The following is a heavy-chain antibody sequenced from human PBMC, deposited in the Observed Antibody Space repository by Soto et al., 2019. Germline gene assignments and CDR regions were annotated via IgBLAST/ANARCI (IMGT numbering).Heavy chain of an antibody. D-gene: IGHD3-10*01. CDR2: IYYSGST. CDR3: ARQSRWPLLGFGELNMDV. Sequence: SETLSLTCTVSGGSISSYYWSWIRQPPGKGLEWIGYIYYSGSTNYNPSLKSRVTISVDTSKNQFSLKLSSVTAADTAVYYCARQSRWPLLGFGELNMDVWGQGTTVTVSS. V-gene: IGHV4-59*08. CDR1: GGSISSYY. J-gene: IGHJ6*02.